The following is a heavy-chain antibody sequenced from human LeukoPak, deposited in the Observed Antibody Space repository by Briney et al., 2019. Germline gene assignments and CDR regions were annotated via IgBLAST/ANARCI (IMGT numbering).Heavy chain of an antibody. CDR1: GYTFTSYY. V-gene: IGHV1-46*01. CDR2: INPSGGST. D-gene: IGHD5-18*01. J-gene: IGHJ4*02. CDR3: ARDGQQLWLQFDY. Sequence: ASVKVSCKTSGYTFTSYYMHWVRQAPGQGLEWMGIINPSGGSTSYAQKFQGRVTMTRDMSTSTVYMELSSLRSEDTAVYYCARDGQQLWLQFDYWGQGTLVTVSS.